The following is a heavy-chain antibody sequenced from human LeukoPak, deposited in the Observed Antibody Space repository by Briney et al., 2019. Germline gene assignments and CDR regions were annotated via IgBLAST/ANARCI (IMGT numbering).Heavy chain of an antibody. J-gene: IGHJ4*02. CDR3: ARDWSRVFDY. Sequence: GESLRLSCAASGFTFTTYWMSWVRQAPGKGLEWVANIKQDGTEKYYVDSVKGRFTISRDNAKNSLYLQMNSLRAEDTAVYYCARDWSRVFDYWGQGTLVTVSS. V-gene: IGHV3-7*01. CDR1: GFTFTTYW. CDR2: IKQDGTEK.